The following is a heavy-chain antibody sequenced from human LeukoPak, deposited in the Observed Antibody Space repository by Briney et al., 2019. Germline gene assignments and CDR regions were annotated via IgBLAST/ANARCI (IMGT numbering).Heavy chain of an antibody. CDR1: GGTFSSYA. D-gene: IGHD1-1*01. CDR2: IIPIFGTA. J-gene: IGHJ3*02. V-gene: IGHV1-69*13. Sequence: ASVKVSCTASGGTFSSYAISWVRQAPGQGLEWMGGIIPIFGTANYAQKFQGRVTITADESTSTAYMELSSLRSEDTAVYYCATGTQGAFDIWGQGTMVTVSS. CDR3: ATGTQGAFDI.